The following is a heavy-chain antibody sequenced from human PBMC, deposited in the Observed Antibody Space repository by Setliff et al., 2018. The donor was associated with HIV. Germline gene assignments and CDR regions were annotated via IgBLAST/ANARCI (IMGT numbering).Heavy chain of an antibody. CDR3: ARVRRHSGRPGTFDI. V-gene: IGHV3-11*05. CDR1: GFTFSDYY. J-gene: IGHJ3*02. CDR2: ISSSSSYT. D-gene: IGHD5-12*01. Sequence: GGSLRLSCAASGFTFSDYYMSRIRQAPGKGLERVSCISSSSSYTNYADSVKGRFTISRDNAKNSLYLQMNSLRAEDTAVYYCARVRRHSGRPGTFDIWGQGTMVTVSS.